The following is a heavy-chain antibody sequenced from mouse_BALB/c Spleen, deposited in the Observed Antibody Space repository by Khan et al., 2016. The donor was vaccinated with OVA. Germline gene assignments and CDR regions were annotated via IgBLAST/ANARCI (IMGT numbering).Heavy chain of an antibody. J-gene: IGHJ2*01. CDR3: ARSVTITTVVATDFDY. CDR2: ISYSGRT. V-gene: IGHV3-2*02. CDR1: GYSITSDYA. D-gene: IGHD1-1*01. Sequence: EVQLQESGPGLVKPSQSLSLTCTVTGYSITSDYAWNWIRQFPGNKLEWMGYISYSGRTSYNPSLKSRISITRDTSKYQFFLQLNSVTTEDTATYDCARSVTITTVVATDFDYWGQGTTLTVSS.